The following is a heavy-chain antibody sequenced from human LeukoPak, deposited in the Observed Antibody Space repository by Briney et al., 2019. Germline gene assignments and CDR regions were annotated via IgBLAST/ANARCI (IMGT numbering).Heavy chain of an antibody. V-gene: IGHV4-34*01. CDR3: ARGGGRHHYYYYGMDV. D-gene: IGHD6-25*01. CDR2: INHSGST. J-gene: IGHJ6*02. Sequence: SETLSLTCAVYGGSFSGYYWSWIRQPPGKGLEWIGEINHSGSTNYNPSLKSRVTISVDTSKNQFSLKLSSVTAADTAVYYCARGGGRHHYYYYGMDVWGQGTTVTVSS. CDR1: GGSFSGYY.